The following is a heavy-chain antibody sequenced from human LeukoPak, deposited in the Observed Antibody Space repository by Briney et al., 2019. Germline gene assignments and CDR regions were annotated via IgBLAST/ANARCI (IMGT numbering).Heavy chain of an antibody. Sequence: PGGSLRLSCAASGFTFSSYGMRWVRQAPGKGLEWVAFIRYDGSNKYYADSVKGRFTISRDNSKNTLYLQMNSLRAEDTAVYYCAKLAAAAGPKTTYWGQGTLVTVSS. J-gene: IGHJ4*02. D-gene: IGHD6-13*01. CDR2: IRYDGSNK. V-gene: IGHV3-30*02. CDR1: GFTFSSYG. CDR3: AKLAAAAGPKTTY.